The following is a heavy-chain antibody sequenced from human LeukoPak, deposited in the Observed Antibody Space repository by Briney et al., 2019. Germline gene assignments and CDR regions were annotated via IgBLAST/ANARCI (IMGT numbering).Heavy chain of an antibody. V-gene: IGHV3-33*01. D-gene: IGHD3-10*01. J-gene: IGHJ3*02. CDR1: GFTFSSYG. CDR2: IWYDGSNK. CDR3: ARSPRVRGVIITGDAFDI. Sequence: GGTLRLSCAASGFTFSSYGMHWVRQAPGKGLEWVAVIWYDGSNKYYADSVKGRFTISRDNSKNTLYLQMNSLRAEDTAVYYWARSPRVRGVIITGDAFDIWGQGTMVTVSS.